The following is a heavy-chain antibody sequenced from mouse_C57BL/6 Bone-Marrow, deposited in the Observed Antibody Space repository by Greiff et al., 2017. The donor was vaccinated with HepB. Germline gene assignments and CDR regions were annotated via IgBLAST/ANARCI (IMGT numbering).Heavy chain of an antibody. J-gene: IGHJ2*01. CDR2: ISDGGSYT. CDR3: ARPYDYGTRFDY. V-gene: IGHV5-4*03. Sequence: EVKVVESGGGLVKPGGSLKLSCAASGFNFSSYAMSWVRQTPEKRLEWVATISDGGSYTYYPDNVKGRFTISRDNAKNNLYLQMSHLKSEDTAMYYCARPYDYGTRFDYWGQGTTLTVSS. CDR1: GFNFSSYA. D-gene: IGHD1-1*01.